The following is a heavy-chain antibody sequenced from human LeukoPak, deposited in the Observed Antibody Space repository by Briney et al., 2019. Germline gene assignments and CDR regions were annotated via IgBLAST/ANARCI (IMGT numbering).Heavy chain of an antibody. D-gene: IGHD1-26*01. CDR3: ASLALGSYYSHDAFDI. CDR1: GGSFSGYY. CDR2: INHSGST. J-gene: IGHJ3*02. Sequence: SETLSLTCAVYGGSFSGYYWSWIRQPPGKGLEWIGEINHSGSTNYNSSLKSRVTISVDTSKNQFSLKLSSVTAADTAVYYCASLALGSYYSHDAFDIWGQGTMVTVSS. V-gene: IGHV4-34*01.